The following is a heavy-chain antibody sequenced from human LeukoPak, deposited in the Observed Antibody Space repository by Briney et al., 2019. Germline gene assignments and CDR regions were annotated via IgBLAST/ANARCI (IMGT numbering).Heavy chain of an antibody. J-gene: IGHJ5*02. D-gene: IGHD3-10*01. V-gene: IGHV4-30-4*01. Sequence: SSETLSLTCTVSGGSISSGDYYWSWIRQPPGKGLEWIGYIYYSGSTYYNPFLKSRVTISVDTSKNQFSLKLSSVTAADTAVYYCARWVPVYYYGSGSYLVRWFDPWGQGTLVTVSS. CDR3: ARWVPVYYYGSGSYLVRWFDP. CDR1: GGSISSGDYY. CDR2: IYYSGST.